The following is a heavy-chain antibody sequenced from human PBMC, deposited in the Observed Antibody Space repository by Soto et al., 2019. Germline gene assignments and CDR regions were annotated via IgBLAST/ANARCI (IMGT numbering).Heavy chain of an antibody. CDR2: IDDSGNT. V-gene: IGHV4-39*01. CDR1: YGSISVSNVF. D-gene: IGHD3-16*01. J-gene: IGHJ4*02. CDR3: QGGDF. Sequence: PSETLSLTCTVSYGSISVSNVFWSWVRQPPGKGLEWIGKIDDSGNTYYNPSLKTRLTISVDTSTSQISLRLSSVTAADSAVYYCQGGDFWGQGTRVTVSS.